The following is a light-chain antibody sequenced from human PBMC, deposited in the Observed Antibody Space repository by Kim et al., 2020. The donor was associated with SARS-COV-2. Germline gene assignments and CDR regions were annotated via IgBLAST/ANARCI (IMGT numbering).Light chain of an antibody. J-gene: IGKJ2*01. CDR1: QSVSSN. CDR3: QQYNNWPPVT. V-gene: IGKV3-15*01. Sequence: VSPGERATLSCRASQSVSSNLAWYQQKRGQAPRLLIYGASTRATGIPARFSGSGSGTEFTLTISSLQSEDFAVYYCQQYNNWPPVTFGQGTKLEI. CDR2: GAS.